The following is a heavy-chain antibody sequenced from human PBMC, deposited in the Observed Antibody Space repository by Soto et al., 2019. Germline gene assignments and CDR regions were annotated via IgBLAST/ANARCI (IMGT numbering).Heavy chain of an antibody. V-gene: IGHV6-1*01. Sequence: PSQTLSLTCAISGDSVSSNSAAWNWIRQSPSRGLEWLGRTYYRSKWYNDYAVSVKSRITINPDTSKNQFSLQLNSVTAADTAVYYCARHPGYYDMLTGYTTYYFDTWGQGILVTVSS. CDR2: TYYRSKWYN. J-gene: IGHJ4*02. D-gene: IGHD3-9*01. CDR3: ARHPGYYDMLTGYTTYYFDT. CDR1: GDSVSSNSAA.